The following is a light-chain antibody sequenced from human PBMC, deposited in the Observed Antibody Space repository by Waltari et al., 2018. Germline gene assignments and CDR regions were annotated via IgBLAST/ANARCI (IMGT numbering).Light chain of an antibody. CDR3: QAWDSSSDVV. Sequence: SYELTQPPSVSVSPGQTASITCSGDKLGDKYACWYQQKPGQSPVLVIYQGTKRPSGIPERFSGSNSGSTATLTISGTQAMDEADYYCQAWDSSSDVVFGGGTKLTVL. V-gene: IGLV3-1*01. CDR2: QGT. J-gene: IGLJ2*01. CDR1: KLGDKY.